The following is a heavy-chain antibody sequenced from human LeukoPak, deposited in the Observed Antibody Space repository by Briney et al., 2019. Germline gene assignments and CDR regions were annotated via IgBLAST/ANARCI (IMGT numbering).Heavy chain of an antibody. CDR2: INPSDGTR. CDR3: AREQGSTGYFEY. J-gene: IGHJ4*02. Sequence: GASVKVSCKACGNIFTSSYTHWVRQAPGQGLEWMGVINPSDGTRNYAQKFQGRVTMTRDMSTSTVYMDLSSLRSEDTAVYYCAREQGSTGYFEYWGQGTLVTVSS. CDR1: GNIFTSSY. D-gene: IGHD2-2*01. V-gene: IGHV1-46*01.